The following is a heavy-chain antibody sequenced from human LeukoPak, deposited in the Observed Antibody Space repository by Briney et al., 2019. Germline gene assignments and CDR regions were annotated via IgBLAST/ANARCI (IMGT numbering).Heavy chain of an antibody. D-gene: IGHD3-10*01. Sequence: SETLSLTCTVSGYSISSGYYWGWIRQPPGKGLEWIGSIYHSGSTNYNPSLKSRVTISVDTSKDQFSLKLSSVTAADTAVYYCARRKITMVRGVRQINWFDPWGQGTLVTVSS. V-gene: IGHV4-38-2*02. CDR1: GYSISSGYY. J-gene: IGHJ5*02. CDR3: ARRKITMVRGVRQINWFDP. CDR2: IYHSGST.